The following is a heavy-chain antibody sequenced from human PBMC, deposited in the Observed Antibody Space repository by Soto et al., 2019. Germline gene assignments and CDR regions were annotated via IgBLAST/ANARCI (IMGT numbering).Heavy chain of an antibody. CDR3: ARESEDLTSNFDY. CDR2: ISSTTNYI. CDR1: GVTLTRYS. V-gene: IGHV3-21*06. Sequence: GGALGLACSASGVTLTRYSMNWVRQAPGKGLEWVSSISSTTNYIYYGDSMKGRFTISRDNAKNSLYLEMNSLRAEDTAVYYCARESEDLTSNFDYWGQGTLVTVSS. J-gene: IGHJ4*02.